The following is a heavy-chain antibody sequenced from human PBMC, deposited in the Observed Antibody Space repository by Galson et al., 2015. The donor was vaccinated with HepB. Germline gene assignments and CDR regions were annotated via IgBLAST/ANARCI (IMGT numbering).Heavy chain of an antibody. CDR3: ARVSSYYDSSGYLDPPYGMDV. Sequence: SVKVSCKASGYTFTSYAMHWVCQAPGQRLEWMGWINAGNGNTKYSQKFQGRVTITRDTSASTAYMELSSLRSEDTAVYYCARVSSYYDSSGYLDPPYGMDVWGQGTTVTVSS. D-gene: IGHD3-22*01. J-gene: IGHJ6*02. CDR2: INAGNGNT. CDR1: GYTFTSYA. V-gene: IGHV1-3*01.